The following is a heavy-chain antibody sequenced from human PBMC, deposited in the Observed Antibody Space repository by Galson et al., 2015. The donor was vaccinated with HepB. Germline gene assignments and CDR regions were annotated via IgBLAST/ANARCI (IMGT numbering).Heavy chain of an antibody. D-gene: IGHD3-16*01. Sequence: SVKVSCKASGYNFINYYIHWVRQAPGQGLEWMGTINPSDGSTSYAQKFQGRVTMTRDTSTSTVYMELSSLTSEDTAVYYCAIVSLGLGTQLLDFWGLGTLVTVSS. CDR3: AIVSLGLGTQLLDF. CDR1: GYNFINYY. V-gene: IGHV1-46*01. CDR2: INPSDGST. J-gene: IGHJ4*02.